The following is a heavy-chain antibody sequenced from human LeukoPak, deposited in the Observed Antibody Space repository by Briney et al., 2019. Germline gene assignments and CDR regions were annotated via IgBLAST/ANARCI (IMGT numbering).Heavy chain of an antibody. CDR1: GGTFSSYA. CDR2: IIPILGIA. V-gene: IGHV1-69*04. D-gene: IGHD5-18*01. CDR3: ARDRDQVWLHY. J-gene: IGHJ4*02. Sequence: SVKVSCKASGGTFSSYAISWVRQAPGQGLEWMGRIIPILGIANYAQKFQGRVTITADKSTSTAYMELSSLRSDDTAVYYCARDRDQVWLHYWGQGTLVTVSS.